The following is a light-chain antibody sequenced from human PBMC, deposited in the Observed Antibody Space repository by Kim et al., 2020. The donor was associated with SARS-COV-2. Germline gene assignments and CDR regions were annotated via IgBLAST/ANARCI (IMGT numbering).Light chain of an antibody. CDR2: RNT. V-gene: IGLV1-47*01. J-gene: IGLJ3*02. CDR3: ATWDDSLSGQV. Sequence: GQRVTVSCSGSSSNIGSNYVYWYQQLTGTAPKLLFYRNTQRPSGVPDRFSGSKSGTSASLAISGLRSEDEADYYCATWDDSLSGQVFGGGTKLTVL. CDR1: SSNIGSNY.